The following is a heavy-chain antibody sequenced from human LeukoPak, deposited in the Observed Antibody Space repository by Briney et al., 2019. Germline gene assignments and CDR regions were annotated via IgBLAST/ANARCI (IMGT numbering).Heavy chain of an antibody. CDR2: INSDGSST. CDR1: GFTFSSYW. J-gene: IGHJ6*02. D-gene: IGHD2-21*02. V-gene: IGHV3-74*01. Sequence: GGSLRLSCAASGFTFSSYWMLWVRHAPGKGLVWVSRINSDGSSTSYADSVKGRFTISRDNAKNTLYLQMNSLRAEDTAVYYCARGQHIVVVTALPDYYYGMDVWGQGTTVTVSS. CDR3: ARGQHIVVVTALPDYYYGMDV.